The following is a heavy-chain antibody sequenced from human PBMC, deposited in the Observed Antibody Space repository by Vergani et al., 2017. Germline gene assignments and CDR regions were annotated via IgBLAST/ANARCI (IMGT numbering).Heavy chain of an antibody. CDR3: ARETVAPRQWLGPGLFDP. D-gene: IGHD6-19*01. CDR1: GGTFSSYA. CDR2: ILPSFGTA. J-gene: IGHJ5*02. V-gene: IGHV1-69*06. Sequence: QVPLVQSGAEVKKPGSSVKVSCKASGGTFSSYAISWVRQAPGQGLEWMGGILPSFGTANYAQKFQGRVMSTANKSTSTAYMELSSLRSEDTAVYYCARETVAPRQWLGPGLFDPWGQGTLVTVSS.